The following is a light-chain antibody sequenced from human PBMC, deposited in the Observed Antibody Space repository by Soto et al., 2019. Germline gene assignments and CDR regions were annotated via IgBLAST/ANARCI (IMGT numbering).Light chain of an antibody. CDR1: SSDVGSYNL. Sequence: QSALTQPASVSGSPGQSITISCTGTSSDVGSYNLVSWYQQHPGKAPKLMIYEGSKRPSGVSNRFSGSKSGNTASLTISGLQAEDEADYYCCSYAGYSTDVFGTGTKVTVL. V-gene: IGLV2-23*01. CDR3: CSYAGYSTDV. J-gene: IGLJ1*01. CDR2: EGS.